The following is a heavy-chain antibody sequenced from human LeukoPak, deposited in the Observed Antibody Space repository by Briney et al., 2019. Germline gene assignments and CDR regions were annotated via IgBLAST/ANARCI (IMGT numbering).Heavy chain of an antibody. V-gene: IGHV4-39*07. J-gene: IGHJ6*02. Sequence: SETLSLTCTVSGGSISSSSYYWGWIRQPPGKGLEWIGSIYYSGSTYYNPSLKSRVTISVDTSKNQFSLKLSSVTAADTAVYYCARDLYYTDYYYGMDVWGQGTTVTVSS. CDR2: IYYSGST. D-gene: IGHD2-8*01. CDR1: GGSISSSSYY. CDR3: ARDLYYTDYYYGMDV.